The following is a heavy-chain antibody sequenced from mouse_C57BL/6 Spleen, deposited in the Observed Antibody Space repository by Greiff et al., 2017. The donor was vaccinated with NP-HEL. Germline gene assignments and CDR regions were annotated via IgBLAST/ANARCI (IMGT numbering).Heavy chain of an antibody. CDR2: IRSKSNNYAT. Sequence: EVQVVESGGGLVQPKGSLKLSCAASGFSFNTYAMNWVRQAPGKGLEWVARIRSKSNNYATYYADSVKDRFTISRDDSESMLYLQMNNLKTEDTAMYYCVTGGNYKDNAMDYWGQGTSVTVSS. CDR1: GFSFNTYA. J-gene: IGHJ4*01. CDR3: VTGGNYKDNAMDY. V-gene: IGHV10-1*01. D-gene: IGHD2-1*01.